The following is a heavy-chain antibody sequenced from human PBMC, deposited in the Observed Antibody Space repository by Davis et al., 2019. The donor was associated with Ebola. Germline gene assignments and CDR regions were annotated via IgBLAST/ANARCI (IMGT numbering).Heavy chain of an antibody. CDR1: GGSTSSSSYH. D-gene: IGHD1-1*01. V-gene: IGHV4-39*01. CDR2: IYYSGST. J-gene: IGHJ6*02. CDR3: ARGLRDPRPGYYYGMDV. Sequence: MPSETLSLTCTVSGGSTSSSSYHRGWFRQPPGKELEWIGSIYYSGSTYYNTSLKSRVTISVDTSKNQFSLKLSSVTAADTAVYYCARGLRDPRPGYYYGMDVWGQGTTFTVSS.